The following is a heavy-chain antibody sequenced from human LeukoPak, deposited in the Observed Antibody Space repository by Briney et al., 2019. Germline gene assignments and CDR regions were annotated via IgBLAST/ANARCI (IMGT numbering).Heavy chain of an antibody. V-gene: IGHV3-7*01. CDR3: ARDDYGGNTGVDI. CDR2: IKQDGSEK. Sequence: GGSLRLSCAASGFTFSSNWMSWVRQAPGKGLEWVANIKQDGSEKYYVDSVKGRFTISRDNAKNSLYLQMNSLRAEDTAVYYCARDDYGGNTGVDIWGQGTMVTVSS. J-gene: IGHJ3*02. D-gene: IGHD4-23*01. CDR1: GFTFSSNW.